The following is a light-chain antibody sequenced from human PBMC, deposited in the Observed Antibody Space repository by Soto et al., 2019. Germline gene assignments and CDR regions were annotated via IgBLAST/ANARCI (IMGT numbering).Light chain of an antibody. J-gene: IGKJ1*01. CDR1: QSFSSTY. CDR2: GAS. Sequence: EVVLTQSPGTLSLSPGERATLSCRASQSFSSTYLAWYQQKPGQAPRLLIYGASIRATGIPDRFSGSGSGTDFALTISRLEPEDFAVYYCQQSGSSSTFGLGTKVDIK. V-gene: IGKV3-20*01. CDR3: QQSGSSST.